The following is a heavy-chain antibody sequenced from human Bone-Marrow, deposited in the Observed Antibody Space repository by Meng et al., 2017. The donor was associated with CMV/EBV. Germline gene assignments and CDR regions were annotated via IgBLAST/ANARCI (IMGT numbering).Heavy chain of an antibody. D-gene: IGHD6-13*01. CDR1: GFTVSSSY. V-gene: IGHV3-53*01. CDR3: ARGGIARSRELYYYYGMDV. Sequence: GESLKISCAASGFTVSSSYMSWVRQAPGKGLEWVSVIYIPGTTYYADSVKGRFTISRDNSKNTLYLQMSSLRAEDTAVYYCARGGIARSRELYYYYGMDVWGQGTTVTVSS. CDR2: IYIPGTT. J-gene: IGHJ6*02.